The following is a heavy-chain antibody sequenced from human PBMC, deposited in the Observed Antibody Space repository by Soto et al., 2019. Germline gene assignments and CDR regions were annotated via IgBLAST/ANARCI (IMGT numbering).Heavy chain of an antibody. J-gene: IGHJ6*02. CDR1: GYTFTGYA. Sequence: ASVKVSCKASGYTFTGYAMHWVRQAPGQRLEWMGWINAGNGNTKYSQKFQGRVTITRDTSASTAYMELSRLRSDDTAVYYCARGKDGYSYGYHYYYDMDVWGQGTTVTVSS. CDR3: ARGKDGYSYGYHYYYDMDV. D-gene: IGHD5-18*01. CDR2: INAGNGNT. V-gene: IGHV1-3*01.